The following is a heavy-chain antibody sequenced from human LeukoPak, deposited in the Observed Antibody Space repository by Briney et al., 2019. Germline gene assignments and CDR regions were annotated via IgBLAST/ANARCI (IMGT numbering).Heavy chain of an antibody. Sequence: SETLSLTCAVYGGSFSGYYWSWIRQPPGKGLEWIGEINHSGRTNYNPSLKSRVTISVDTSKSQFSLKLSSVTAADTAVYYCAVSMWFGELLLWGQGTLVSVSS. CDR2: INHSGRT. D-gene: IGHD3-10*01. J-gene: IGHJ4*02. CDR1: GGSFSGYY. V-gene: IGHV4-34*01. CDR3: AVSMWFGELLL.